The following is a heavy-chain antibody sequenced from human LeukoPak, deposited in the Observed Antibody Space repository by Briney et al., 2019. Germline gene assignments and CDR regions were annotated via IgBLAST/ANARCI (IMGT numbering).Heavy chain of an antibody. D-gene: IGHD6-19*01. CDR1: GFTFSSYS. V-gene: IGHV3-21*01. J-gene: IGHJ4*01. Sequence: GGSLRLSCAASGFTFSSYSMNWVRQAPGKGLEWVSSISSSSSYIYYADSVKGRFTISRDNAKNSLYLQMNSLRAEDTAVYYCARVGSGLTPLDYWGHGTLVTVSS. CDR3: ARVGSGLTPLDY. CDR2: ISSSSSYI.